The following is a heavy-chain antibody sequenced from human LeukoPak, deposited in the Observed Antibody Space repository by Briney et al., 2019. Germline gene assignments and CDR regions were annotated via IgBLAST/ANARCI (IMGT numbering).Heavy chain of an antibody. J-gene: IGHJ4*02. CDR1: GFTFSGFW. CDR3: ARGTIIAH. D-gene: IGHD2-21*01. Sequence: GGSLRLSCAASGFTFSGFWMTWVRQAPGKGLEWVANIRQDGSDKNCVDSVKGRFTISRDNAKNSLYLQMNSLRAEDTAVYYCARGTIIAHWGQGTLVTVSS. CDR2: IRQDGSDK. V-gene: IGHV3-7*02.